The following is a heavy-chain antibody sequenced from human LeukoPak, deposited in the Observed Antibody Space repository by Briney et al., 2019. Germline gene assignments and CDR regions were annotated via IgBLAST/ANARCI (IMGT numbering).Heavy chain of an antibody. D-gene: IGHD5-12*01. CDR2: ITTTSSPI. Sequence: ETLSLTCTVSGGSISSYYWSWIRQPPGKGLEWVSYITTTSSPIYYADSVKGRFTISRDNAKNSLYLRMNSLRAEDTAVYYCGRDNAGYDSWGQGTLVTVSS. J-gene: IGHJ5*02. CDR1: GGSISSYY. CDR3: GRDNAGYDS. V-gene: IGHV3-48*01.